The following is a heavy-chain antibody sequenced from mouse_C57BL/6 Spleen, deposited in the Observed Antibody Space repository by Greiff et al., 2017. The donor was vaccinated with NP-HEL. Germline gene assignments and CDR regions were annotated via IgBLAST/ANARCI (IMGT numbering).Heavy chain of an antibody. Sequence: QVQLQQPGAELVMPGASVKLSCKASGYTFTSYWMHWVKQRPGQGLEWTGEIDPSDSYTNYNQKFKGKSTLTVDKSSSTAYMQLSSLTSEDSAVYYCARGDYSNYPCYFDYWGQGTTLTVSS. V-gene: IGHV1-69*01. CDR1: GYTFTSYW. CDR2: IDPSDSYT. CDR3: ARGDYSNYPCYFDY. D-gene: IGHD2-5*01. J-gene: IGHJ2*01.